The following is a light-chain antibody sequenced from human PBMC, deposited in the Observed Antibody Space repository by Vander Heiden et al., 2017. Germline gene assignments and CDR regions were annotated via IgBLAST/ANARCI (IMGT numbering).Light chain of an antibody. Sequence: QSVLTQPPSASGPPGQRVTISCSGSSSNIGSNTGNWYQQLPGTAPKLLIFSNNQRPSGVPDRFSGSKSGTSASLAISGLQSEDEADYYCAAWDDSLNAWVFGGGTKLTVL. CDR2: SNN. CDR1: SSNIGSNT. J-gene: IGLJ3*02. CDR3: AAWDDSLNAWV. V-gene: IGLV1-44*01.